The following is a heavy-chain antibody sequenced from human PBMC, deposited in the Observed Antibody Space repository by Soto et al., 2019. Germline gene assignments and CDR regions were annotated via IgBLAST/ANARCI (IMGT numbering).Heavy chain of an antibody. CDR1: GFTFTRDW. Sequence: GGSLRLSCVASGFTFTRDWMTWVRQAPGKGLEWVANIKEDGTKENYVDSVKGRFTISRDSAKNSLYLQMNSLRVDDTALYYCARDLSPSNRDGWYDALGIWGQGTVVTVSS. CDR2: IKEDGTKE. D-gene: IGHD6-19*01. J-gene: IGHJ3*02. CDR3: ARDLSPSNRDGWYDALGI. V-gene: IGHV3-7*04.